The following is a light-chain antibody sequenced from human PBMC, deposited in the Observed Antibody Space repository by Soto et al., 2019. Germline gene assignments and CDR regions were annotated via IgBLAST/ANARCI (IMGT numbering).Light chain of an antibody. V-gene: IGKV3-11*01. J-gene: IGKJ1*01. CDR3: HQHSHWPPWT. Sequence: EVVLTQSPATLSLSPGERATLSCRASENVRTFVDWYQQKPGQAPRLLIYVASNRATGIPARFSGSGSGTDFTITISNLEPEDFAVYYCHQHSHWPPWTFGQGTRVEI. CDR2: VAS. CDR1: ENVRTF.